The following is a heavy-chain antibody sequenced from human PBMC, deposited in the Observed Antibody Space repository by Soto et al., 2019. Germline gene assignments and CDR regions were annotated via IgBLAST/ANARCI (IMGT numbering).Heavy chain of an antibody. V-gene: IGHV3-23*01. D-gene: IGHD3-3*01. CDR1: GFTFSSYA. CDR3: AKWEFFGVVISYGMDV. CDR2: ISGSGGAT. Sequence: EVQLLESGGGLVQPGGSLRLSCAASGFTFSSYAMTWVRQAPGKGLEWVSVISGSGGATYYADSVKGRFTISRDNFKNPLYLQMNSRRAEDTAIYYCAKWEFFGVVISYGMDVWGQGTTVTVSS. J-gene: IGHJ6*02.